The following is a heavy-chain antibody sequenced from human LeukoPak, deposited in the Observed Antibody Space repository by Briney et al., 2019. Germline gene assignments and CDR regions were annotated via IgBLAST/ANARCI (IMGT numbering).Heavy chain of an antibody. J-gene: IGHJ4*02. D-gene: IGHD2-15*01. CDR2: ISGSGGST. V-gene: IGHV3-23*01. CDR3: ARTYGSGSLDY. Sequence: GGSLRLSCAASGFTFTTYAMNWVRQAPGKGLEWVSTISGSGGSTFYADSVKGRFTISRDNSKNTLYLQMNSLRAEDTAVYYCARTYGSGSLDYGGQGTLVTVSS. CDR1: GFTFTTYA.